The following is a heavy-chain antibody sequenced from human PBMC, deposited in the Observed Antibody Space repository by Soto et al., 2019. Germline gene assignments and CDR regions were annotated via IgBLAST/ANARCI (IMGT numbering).Heavy chain of an antibody. Sequence: SETLSLTCTVSGGSISSYYWSWIRQPPGKGLEWIGYIYYSGSTNYNPSLKSRVTISVDKSKNQFSLKLSSVTAADTAVYFCARDRLNNAYNTFFDYWGQGTLVTVSS. D-gene: IGHD1-1*01. CDR3: ARDRLNNAYNTFFDY. CDR1: GGSISSYY. CDR2: IYYSGST. J-gene: IGHJ4*02. V-gene: IGHV4-59*12.